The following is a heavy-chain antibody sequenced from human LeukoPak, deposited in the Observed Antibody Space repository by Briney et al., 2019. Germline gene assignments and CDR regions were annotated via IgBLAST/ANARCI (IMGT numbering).Heavy chain of an antibody. CDR2: IGTASDT. V-gene: IGHV3-13*01. D-gene: IGHD3/OR15-3a*01. CDR1: GFTFSSFD. CDR3: ARGRHRGQYYYMDV. Sequence: PGGSLRLSCAASGFTFSSFDMHWVRQPTGQGLEWVSTIGTASDTYYPGSVEGRFTLSRDNAKNSLYLQMNSLTAGDTAVYYCARGRHRGQYYYMDVWGKGTTVTVSS. J-gene: IGHJ6*03.